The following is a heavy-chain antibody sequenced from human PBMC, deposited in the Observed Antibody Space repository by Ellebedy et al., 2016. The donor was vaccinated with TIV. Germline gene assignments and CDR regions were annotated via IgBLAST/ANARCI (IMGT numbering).Heavy chain of an antibody. CDR1: GFTFSSYW. CDR2: INSDGSST. CDR3: ARDTSPHSSGWYYLTPGGWFDP. Sequence: GESLKISCAASGFTFSSYWMHWVRQAPGKGLVWVSRINSDGSSTSYADSVKGRFTISRDNSKNTLSLQMNSLRAEDTAVYYCARDTSPHSSGWYYLTPGGWFDPWGQGTLVTVSS. D-gene: IGHD6-19*01. V-gene: IGHV3-74*01. J-gene: IGHJ5*02.